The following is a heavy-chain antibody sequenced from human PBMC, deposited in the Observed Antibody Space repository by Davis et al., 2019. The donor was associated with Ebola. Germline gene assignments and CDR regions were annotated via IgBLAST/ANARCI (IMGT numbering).Heavy chain of an antibody. CDR1: GFTFSSYW. CDR3: TRHGIDY. Sequence: GESLKISCAASGFTFSSYWMSWVRQAPGKGLEWVANIKQDGSEKYYVDSVKGRFTISRDNAKNSLYLQMNSLKTEDTAVYYCTRHGIDYWGQGTLVTVSS. V-gene: IGHV3-7*03. D-gene: IGHD1-26*01. CDR2: IKQDGSEK. J-gene: IGHJ4*02.